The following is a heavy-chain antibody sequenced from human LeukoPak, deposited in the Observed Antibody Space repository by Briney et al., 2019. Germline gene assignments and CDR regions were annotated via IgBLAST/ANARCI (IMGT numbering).Heavy chain of an antibody. CDR3: ARLKVPAAPGYYYYGMDV. J-gene: IGHJ6*02. CDR1: GGSISSYY. D-gene: IGHD2-2*01. V-gene: IGHV4-59*01. CDR2: IYYSGST. Sequence: PSETLSLTCTVSGGSISSYYWSWIRQPPGKGLEWIGYIYYSGSTNYNPSLKSRVTISVDTSKNQFSLKLSSVTAADTAVYYCARLKVPAAPGYYYYGMDVWGQGTTVTVSS.